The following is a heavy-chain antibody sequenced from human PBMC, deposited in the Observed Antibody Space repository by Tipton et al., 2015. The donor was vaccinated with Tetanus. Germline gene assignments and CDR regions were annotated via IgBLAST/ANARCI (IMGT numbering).Heavy chain of an antibody. CDR2: MNPNRGNT. Sequence: QSGPEVKKPGASVKVSCKASGYTFTSYDINWVRQATGQGLEWMGWMNPNRGNTGYAQKFQGRVTMTRNTSISTAYMGLSSLRSEGPAVYYGAREITIFGVATTGGYWGQGTLVTVSS. CDR3: AREITIFGVATTGGY. D-gene: IGHD3-3*01. J-gene: IGHJ4*02. CDR1: GYTFTSYD. V-gene: IGHV1-8*01.